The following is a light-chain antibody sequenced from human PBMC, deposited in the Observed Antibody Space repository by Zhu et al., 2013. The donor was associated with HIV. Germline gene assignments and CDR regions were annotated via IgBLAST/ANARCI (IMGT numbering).Light chain of an antibody. J-gene: IGKJ2*01. Sequence: AIWLTQSPSLLSASTGDRVTITCRASQGISSYLAWYQQKPGKAPNLLIYAASTLQSGVPSRFSGSGSGTDFTLTISSLQPEDFATYYCQQYNSYPYTFGQGTKLEIK. CDR3: QQYNSYPYT. CDR2: AAS. V-gene: IGKV1-8*01. CDR1: QGISSY.